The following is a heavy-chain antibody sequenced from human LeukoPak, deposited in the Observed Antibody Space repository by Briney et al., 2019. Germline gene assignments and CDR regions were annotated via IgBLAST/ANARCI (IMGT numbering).Heavy chain of an antibody. V-gene: IGHV4-34*01. D-gene: IGHD2-8*02. J-gene: IGHJ5*02. CDR1: GGSFSGYY. CDR2: ISHSGST. Sequence: SSETLSLTCAVYGGSFSGYYWSWIRQPPGKGLEWIGEISHSGSTNYNPSLKSRVTISVDTSKNHLSLKLSSVAAADTAVYYCARDTGTWGQGTLVTVSS. CDR3: ARDTGT.